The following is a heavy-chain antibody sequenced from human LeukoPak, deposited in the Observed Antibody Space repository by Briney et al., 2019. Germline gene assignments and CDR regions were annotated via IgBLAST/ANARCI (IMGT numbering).Heavy chain of an antibody. CDR3: ATSYYYDSSGYYRGAFDI. V-gene: IGHV1-24*01. CDR2: FDPEDGET. Sequence: ASVKVSCKVSGYTLTELSMHWVRQAPGKGLEWVGGFDPEDGETIYAQKFQGRVTMTEDTSTDTAYMELSSLRSEDTAVYYCATSYYYDSSGYYRGAFDIWGQGTMVTVSS. CDR1: GYTLTELS. D-gene: IGHD3-22*01. J-gene: IGHJ3*02.